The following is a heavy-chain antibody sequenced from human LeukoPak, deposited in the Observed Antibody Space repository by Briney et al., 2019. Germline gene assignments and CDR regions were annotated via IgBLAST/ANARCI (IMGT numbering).Heavy chain of an antibody. Sequence: SQTLSLTCAVSGGSISSGSYYWSWIRQPAGKGLEWIGRIYTSGSTNYNPSLKSRVTISVDTSKNQFSLKLSSVTAADTAVYYCARSHWGYCSSTSCYNYYFDYWGQGTLLTVSS. CDR3: ARSHWGYCSSTSCYNYYFDY. D-gene: IGHD2-2*01. CDR2: IYTSGST. CDR1: GGSISSGSYY. V-gene: IGHV4-61*02. J-gene: IGHJ4*02.